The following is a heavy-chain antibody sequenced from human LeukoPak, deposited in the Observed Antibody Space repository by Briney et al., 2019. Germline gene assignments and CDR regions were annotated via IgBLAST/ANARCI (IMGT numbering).Heavy chain of an antibody. J-gene: IGHJ4*02. CDR2: IYYSGST. Sequence: SETLSLTCTVSGGSISSSSYYWGWIRQPPGTGLEWIVSIYYSGSTYYNPSLKSRVTISVDTSKNQFSLKLSSVTAADTAVYYCASTYYYDSSGYYYVGLGSGYFDYWGQGTLVTVSS. CDR3: ASTYYYDSSGYYYVGLGSGYFDY. CDR1: GGSISSSSYY. D-gene: IGHD3-22*01. V-gene: IGHV4-39*01.